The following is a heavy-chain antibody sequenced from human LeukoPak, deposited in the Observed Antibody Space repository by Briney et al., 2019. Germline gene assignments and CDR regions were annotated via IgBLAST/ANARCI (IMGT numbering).Heavy chain of an antibody. CDR2: TIPILGIA. J-gene: IGHJ5*02. CDR1: GGTFSSYA. Sequence: SVKVSCKASGGTFSSYAISWVRQAPGQGLEWMGRTIPILGIANYAQKFQGRVTITADKSTSTAYMELSSLRSEDTAVYNCARRRAPHWFDPWGQGTLVTVSS. CDR3: ARRRAPHWFDP. V-gene: IGHV1-69*04.